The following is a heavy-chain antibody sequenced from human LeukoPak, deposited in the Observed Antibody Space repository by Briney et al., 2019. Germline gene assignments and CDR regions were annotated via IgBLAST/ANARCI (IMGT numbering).Heavy chain of an antibody. J-gene: IGHJ6*04. D-gene: IGHD6-13*01. Sequence: ASVKVSCKASGSTFSSYAISWVRQAPGQGLEWMGGIIPIFGTANYAQKFQGRVTIIADKSTSTAYMELSSLRSEDTAVYYCARRRGSSSPYYYYGMDVWGKGTTVTVSS. CDR1: GSTFSSYA. CDR2: IIPIFGTA. V-gene: IGHV1-69*06. CDR3: ARRRGSSSPYYYYGMDV.